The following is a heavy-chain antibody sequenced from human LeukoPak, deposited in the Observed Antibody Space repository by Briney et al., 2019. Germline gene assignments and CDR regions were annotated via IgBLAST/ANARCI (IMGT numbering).Heavy chain of an antibody. Sequence: ASVKVSCKASGYTFSDYYMHWVRQAPGQGLEWMGWINPNSGGTNSSQKFQGRVTMTRDTSISTAYMELSRLRSDDTAVYYCARDESGHEEDYWGQGTLVTVSS. CDR1: GYTFSDYY. J-gene: IGHJ4*02. CDR3: ARDESGHEEDY. V-gene: IGHV1-2*02. CDR2: INPNSGGT. D-gene: IGHD3-10*01.